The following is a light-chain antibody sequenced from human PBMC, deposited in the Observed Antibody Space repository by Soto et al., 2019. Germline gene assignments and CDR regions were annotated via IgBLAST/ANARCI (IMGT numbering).Light chain of an antibody. CDR1: SSDVGGYNY. Sequence: QSVLTQPPSASGSPGQSVTISCTGTSSDVGGYNYVSWYQQHPGKSPKLMIYDVSKRPSGVPDRFSGSKSGNPASLTVSGLRAGGWADYYGSNLVGGNIFVSGTGPKVPS. J-gene: IGLJ1*01. CDR3: SNLVGGNIFV. CDR2: DVS. V-gene: IGLV2-8*01.